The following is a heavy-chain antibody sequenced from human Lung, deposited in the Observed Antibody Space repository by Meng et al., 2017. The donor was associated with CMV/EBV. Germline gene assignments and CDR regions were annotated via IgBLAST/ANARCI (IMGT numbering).Heavy chain of an antibody. CDR1: GFTFSSYW. V-gene: IGHV3-7*01. CDR2: INQDGSEK. J-gene: IGHJ6*02. Sequence: GEXXTISCAASGFTFSSYWMSWVRQAPGKGLEWVANINQDGSEKYYVDSVEGRFTISRDNAKDSLYLQMNALRAEDTAVYYCARRPWGLDVWGQGTPVTVSS. CDR3: ARRPWGLDV.